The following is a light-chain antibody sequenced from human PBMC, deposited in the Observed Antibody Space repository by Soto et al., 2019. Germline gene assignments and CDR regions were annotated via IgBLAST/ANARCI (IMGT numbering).Light chain of an antibody. CDR3: GTWDSSLSAGV. CDR1: SSNIGSNY. J-gene: IGLJ2*01. CDR2: END. V-gene: IGLV1-51*01. Sequence: QSVLTQPPSVSAAPGQKVTISCSGSSSNIGSNYVSWYQQLPGTAPKLLIYENDKRPSGIPDRFSGSKSGTSATLAITGLQTGDEADYYCGTWDSSLSAGVFGGGTKVTVL.